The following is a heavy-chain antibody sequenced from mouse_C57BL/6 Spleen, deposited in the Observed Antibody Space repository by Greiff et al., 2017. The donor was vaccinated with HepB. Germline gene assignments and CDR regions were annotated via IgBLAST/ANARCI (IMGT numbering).Heavy chain of an antibody. CDR1: GFNIKDDY. J-gene: IGHJ4*01. CDR3: TTTYYDYGYAMDY. D-gene: IGHD2-4*01. Sequence: EVQVVESGAELVRPGASVKLSCTASGFNIKDDYMHWVKQRPEQGLEWIGWIDPENGDTEYASKFQGKATITADTSSNTAYLQLSSLTSEDTAVYYCTTTYYDYGYAMDYWGQGTSVTVSS. CDR2: IDPENGDT. V-gene: IGHV14-4*01.